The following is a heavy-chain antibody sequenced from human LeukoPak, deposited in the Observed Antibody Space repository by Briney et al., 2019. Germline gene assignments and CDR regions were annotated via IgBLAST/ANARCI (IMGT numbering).Heavy chain of an antibody. CDR1: GFTVSSNY. D-gene: IGHD6-13*01. CDR2: IYSGGST. CDR3: ATQPQAADVDGMDV. J-gene: IGHJ6*02. Sequence: GGSLRLSCAASGFTVSSNYMSWVRQAPGKGLEWVSVIYSGGSTYYADSVKGRFTISRDNSKNTLYLQMNSLRAEDTAVYHCATQPQAADVDGMDVWGQGTTVTVSS. V-gene: IGHV3-66*04.